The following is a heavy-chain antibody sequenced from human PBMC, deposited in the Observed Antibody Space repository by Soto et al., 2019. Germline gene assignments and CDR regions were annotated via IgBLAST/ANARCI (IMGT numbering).Heavy chain of an antibody. Sequence: SETLSLTCTVSGASIISGSYYWGWIRQSPGKGLEWIGRVHSGGNTYYNPSHPSLNGRVTISVDTSKNHFSLRLESVTAADTAVYYCSRSVLEAVQNIDYWGQGTLVTVSS. J-gene: IGHJ4*02. V-gene: IGHV4-39*02. D-gene: IGHD6-19*01. CDR1: GASIISGSYY. CDR2: VHSGGNT. CDR3: SRSVLEAVQNIDY.